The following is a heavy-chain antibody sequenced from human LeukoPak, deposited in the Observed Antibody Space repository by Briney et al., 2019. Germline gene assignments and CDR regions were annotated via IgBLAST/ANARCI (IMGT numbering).Heavy chain of an antibody. D-gene: IGHD3-22*01. Sequence: SETLSLTCTVSGGSISSYYWSWIRQPPGKGLEWIGYIYYSGSTNYNPSLKSRVTISVDTSKNQFSLKLSPVTAADTAVYYCARPGPPYYYDSSGYPSGAFDIWGQGTMVTVSS. CDR1: GGSISSYY. CDR3: ARPGPPYYYDSSGYPSGAFDI. CDR2: IYYSGST. V-gene: IGHV4-59*08. J-gene: IGHJ3*02.